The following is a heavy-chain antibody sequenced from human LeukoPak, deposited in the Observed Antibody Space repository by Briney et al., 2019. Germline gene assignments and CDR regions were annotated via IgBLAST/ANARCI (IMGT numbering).Heavy chain of an antibody. J-gene: IGHJ6*03. CDR2: IIPIFGTA. CDR3: ARDSSGYYFSPYYYYYMDV. D-gene: IGHD3-22*01. Sequence: SVKVSCKASGYTFTGYYMHWVRQAPGQGLEWMGGIIPIFGTANYAQKFQGRVTITADKSTSTAYMELSSLRSEDTAVYYCARDSSGYYFSPYYYYYMDVWGKGTTVTVSS. CDR1: GYTFTGYY. V-gene: IGHV1-69*06.